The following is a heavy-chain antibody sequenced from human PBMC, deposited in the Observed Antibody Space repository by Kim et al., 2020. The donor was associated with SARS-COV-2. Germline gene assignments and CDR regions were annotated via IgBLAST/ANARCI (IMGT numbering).Heavy chain of an antibody. CDR1: GFTFSSYG. CDR2: ISGSGAFT. Sequence: GGSLRLSCAASGFTFSSYGMSWVRRAPGKGLQWVSDISGSGAFTYYADSVKGRFTVSRDNAKSTLYLQMNSLRAEDTAVYYCAKDLIVGATNSPLDYWGQGTLVTVSS. D-gene: IGHD1-26*01. V-gene: IGHV3-23*01. CDR3: AKDLIVGATNSPLDY. J-gene: IGHJ4*02.